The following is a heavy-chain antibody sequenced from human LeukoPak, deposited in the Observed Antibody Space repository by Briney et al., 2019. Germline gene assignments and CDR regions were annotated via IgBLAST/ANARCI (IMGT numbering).Heavy chain of an antibody. CDR2: ISGSGGST. CDR3: AKSSGYSYDKYFDN. CDR1: GFTFSSYA. D-gene: IGHD5-18*01. Sequence: GGSLRLSCAASGFTFSSYAMSWVRQAPGKGLEWVSAISGSGGSTYYADSVKGRFTISRDNSKNTLYLQMNSLRGEDTAVYYCAKSSGYSYDKYFDNGGQGTLVTVSS. J-gene: IGHJ4*02. V-gene: IGHV3-23*01.